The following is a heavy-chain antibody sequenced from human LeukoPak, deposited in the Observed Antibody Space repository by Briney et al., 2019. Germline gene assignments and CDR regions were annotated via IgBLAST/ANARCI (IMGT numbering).Heavy chain of an antibody. J-gene: IGHJ4*02. V-gene: IGHV3-23*01. CDR2: ISGSGGST. D-gene: IGHD2-2*01. Sequence: GGSLRLSCAASGFTFSSYAMSWVRQAPGKGLEWVSAISGSGGSTYYADSVKGRFTISRDNSKNTLYLQMNSLRAEDTAVYYCAKGQIVVVPAAITHHLDYWGQGTLVTVSS. CDR3: AKGQIVVVPAAITHHLDY. CDR1: GFTFSSYA.